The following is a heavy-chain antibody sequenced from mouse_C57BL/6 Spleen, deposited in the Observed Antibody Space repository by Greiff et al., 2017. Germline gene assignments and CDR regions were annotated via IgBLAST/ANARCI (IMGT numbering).Heavy chain of an antibody. CDR2: IRSKSNYYAT. D-gene: IGHD1-1*01. V-gene: IGHV10-1*01. CDR1: GFSFNTYA. Sequence: DAGGGLVQPKGSLKLSCAASGFSFNTYAMNWVRQAPGQGLEWVARIRSKSNYYATYYADSVKDRFTISRDDSESMLYLQMNNLKTEDTAMYYCVRQGSNPYAMDYWGQGTSVTVSS. CDR3: VRQGSNPYAMDY. J-gene: IGHJ4*01.